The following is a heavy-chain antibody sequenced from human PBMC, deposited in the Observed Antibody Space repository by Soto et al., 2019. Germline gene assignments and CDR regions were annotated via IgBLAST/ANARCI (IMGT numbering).Heavy chain of an antibody. CDR3: ARAGLYAGSSLYVY. CDR2: ISYDGSSK. V-gene: IGHV3-30-3*01. Sequence: WGSLRLACAACGLSFSSYSMHWVRQAPGKGLEWVAVISYDGSSKSYADSVKGRFTISRDNSKNTLYLQMNSLRAEDTAVYYCARAGLYAGSSLYVYWGQGTLVTVSS. J-gene: IGHJ4*02. D-gene: IGHD6-6*01. CDR1: GLSFSSYS.